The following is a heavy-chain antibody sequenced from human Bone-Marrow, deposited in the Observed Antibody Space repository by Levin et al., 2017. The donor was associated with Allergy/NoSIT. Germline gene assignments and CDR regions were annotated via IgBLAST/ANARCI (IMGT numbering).Heavy chain of an antibody. D-gene: IGHD3-16*01. V-gene: IGHV3-23*01. Sequence: GGSLRLSCAASGFTFSSYAMSWVRQAPGKGLEWVSALSGSGIRTYYADSVRGRFTISSDNSKNTLYLQMNSLRAEDTAIYYCAKDVFSGNKYYGQFDYWGQGILVTVSS. J-gene: IGHJ4*02. CDR3: AKDVFSGNKYYGQFDY. CDR1: GFTFSSYA. CDR2: LSGSGIRT.